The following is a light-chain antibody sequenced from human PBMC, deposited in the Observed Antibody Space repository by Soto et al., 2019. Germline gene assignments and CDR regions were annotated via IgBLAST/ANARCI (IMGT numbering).Light chain of an antibody. V-gene: IGLV2-14*01. J-gene: IGLJ1*01. CDR3: SSYTNINTRAGV. Sequence: QSALTQPASVSGSPGQSITISCTGTSGGIGSYNRVYWYQQHPGKAPKLIIYEVTDRPSGASNRFSGSKSGNTASLTISGLQAEDEAEYYCSSYTNINTRAGVFGSGTKLTVL. CDR2: EVT. CDR1: SGGIGSYNR.